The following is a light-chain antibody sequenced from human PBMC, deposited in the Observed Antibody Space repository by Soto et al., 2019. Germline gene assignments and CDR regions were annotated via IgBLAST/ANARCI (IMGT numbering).Light chain of an antibody. V-gene: IGLV2-14*01. CDR1: STDVGRYNY. Sequence: QSALTQPASVSGSPGQSITISCTGTSTDVGRYNYASWYQQHPGKAPKLMIYDVSNRPSGVSSRFSGSKSGITASLTISGLQAEDEADYSCSSYTSDSTYVFGTGTKVTVL. CDR2: DVS. CDR3: SSYTSDSTYV. J-gene: IGLJ1*01.